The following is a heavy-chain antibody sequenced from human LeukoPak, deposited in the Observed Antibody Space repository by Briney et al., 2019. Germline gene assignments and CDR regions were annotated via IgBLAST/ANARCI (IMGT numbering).Heavy chain of an antibody. Sequence: SETLSLTCNVSGGSISSSDYYCGWIRQPPGRRLEWVGTIYYSGSTSYNPSLKGRVTMSVDTSKNQFSLKLNSVPAADTAVYYCARHHRSGYYEVDYWGQGTLVTVSS. J-gene: IGHJ4*02. V-gene: IGHV4-39*01. CDR2: IYYSGST. CDR3: ARHHRSGYYEVDY. CDR1: GGSISSSDYY. D-gene: IGHD6-25*01.